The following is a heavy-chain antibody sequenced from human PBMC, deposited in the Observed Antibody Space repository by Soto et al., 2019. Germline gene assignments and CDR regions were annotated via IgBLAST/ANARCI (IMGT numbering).Heavy chain of an antibody. V-gene: IGHV3-21*01. CDR1: GFTFSSYS. D-gene: IGHD4-17*01. CDR2: ISSSSSYI. Sequence: EVQLVESGGGLVKPGGSLRLSCAASGFTFSSYSMNWVRQAPGKGLEWVSSISSSSSYIYYADSVKGRFTISRDNXKNSLYLQMNSLRAEDTAVYYCARGLRWYLDAFDIWGQGTMVTVSS. CDR3: ARGLRWYLDAFDI. J-gene: IGHJ3*02.